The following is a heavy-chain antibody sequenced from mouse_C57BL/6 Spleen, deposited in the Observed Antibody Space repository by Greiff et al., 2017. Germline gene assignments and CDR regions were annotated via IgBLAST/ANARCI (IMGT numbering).Heavy chain of an antibody. V-gene: IGHV1-42*01. CDR3: ARGGSSYDY. D-gene: IGHD1-1*01. Sequence: VHVKQSGPELVKPGASVKISCKASGYSFTGYYMNWVKQSPEKSLEWIGEINPSTGGTTYNQKFKAQATLTVDKSSSTAYMQLKSLTSEDSAVYYCARGGSSYDYWGQGTTLTVSS. J-gene: IGHJ2*01. CDR2: INPSTGGT. CDR1: GYSFTGYY.